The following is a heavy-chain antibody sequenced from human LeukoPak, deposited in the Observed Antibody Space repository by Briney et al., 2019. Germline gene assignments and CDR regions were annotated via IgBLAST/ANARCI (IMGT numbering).Heavy chain of an antibody. CDR3: ARGLSYAVAYGDY. Sequence: PGGSLRLSCAPSGSIFSDYWFHWVRQTPGQGLVWVAAINRDGTGTSHADSVRGRFTVSRDNAKNTLYLQLNSLRADDTAVYYCARGLSYAVAYGDYWGQGTLVTVSS. V-gene: IGHV3-74*01. J-gene: IGHJ4*02. CDR2: INRDGTGT. D-gene: IGHD6-19*01. CDR1: GSIFSDYW.